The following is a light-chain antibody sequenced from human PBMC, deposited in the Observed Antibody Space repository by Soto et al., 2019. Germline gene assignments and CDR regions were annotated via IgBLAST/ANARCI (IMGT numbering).Light chain of an antibody. CDR2: GAS. Sequence: EIVMTQSPATLSVSPGERATLSCRASQSVGTYLAWYQQKPGQAPRILIYGASTRVAGISPRFSVGGSGTEFTLTISSLQSEDFAVYHCQQYNDWPRTFGQGTKVGIK. CDR1: QSVGTY. V-gene: IGKV3-15*01. J-gene: IGKJ1*01. CDR3: QQYNDWPRT.